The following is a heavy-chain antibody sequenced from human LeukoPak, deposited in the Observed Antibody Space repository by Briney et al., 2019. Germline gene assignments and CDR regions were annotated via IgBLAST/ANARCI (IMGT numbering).Heavy chain of an antibody. D-gene: IGHD5-12*01. CDR1: GGSISSYY. J-gene: IGHJ5*02. Sequence: SETLSLTCTVSGGSISSYYWSWIRQPPGEGLEWIGYICYSGSTNYNPSLKSRVTISVDTSKNQFSLKLSSVTAADTAVYYCAREDGLRRFDPWGQGTLVTVSS. CDR3: AREDGLRRFDP. CDR2: ICYSGST. V-gene: IGHV4-59*01.